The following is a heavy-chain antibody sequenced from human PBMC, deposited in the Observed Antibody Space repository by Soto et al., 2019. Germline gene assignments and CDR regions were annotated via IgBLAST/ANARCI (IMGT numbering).Heavy chain of an antibody. J-gene: IGHJ4*02. CDR1: GGSFSGYY. CDR2: INHSGST. D-gene: IGHD2-15*01. V-gene: IGHV4-34*01. CDR3: ARGGFHGGNYYIFDY. Sequence: NPSETLSLTCAVYGGSFSGYYWTWIRQPPGKGLEWIGEINHSGSTTYNPSLKSRVTISVDTSRDQFSLRLSSVTAVDTAVYYCARGGFHGGNYYIFDYWGQGTPVTVSS.